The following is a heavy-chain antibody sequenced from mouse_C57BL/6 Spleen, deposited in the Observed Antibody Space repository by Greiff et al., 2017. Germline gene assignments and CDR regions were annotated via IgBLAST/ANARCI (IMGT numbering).Heavy chain of an antibody. Sequence: QVQLQQPGAELVKPGASVKLSCKASGYTFTSYWMHWVKPRPGRGLEWIGRIDPNSGGTKYNEKFKSKATLTVDKPSSTAYMQLSSLTSEDSAVYYCARGRITVVATDYAMDYWGQGTSVTVSS. V-gene: IGHV1-72*01. J-gene: IGHJ4*01. D-gene: IGHD1-1*01. CDR3: ARGRITVVATDYAMDY. CDR1: GYTFTSYW. CDR2: IDPNSGGT.